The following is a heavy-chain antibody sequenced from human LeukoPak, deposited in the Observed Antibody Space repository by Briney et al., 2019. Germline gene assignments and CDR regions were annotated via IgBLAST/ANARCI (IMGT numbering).Heavy chain of an antibody. CDR1: GFTFSSYW. CDR2: IKQDGSEK. Sequence: GGSLRLSCAASGFTFSSYWMSWVGQAPGKGLEWVANIKQDGSEKYYVDSVKGRFTISRDNAKNSLYLQMNSLRAEDTAVYYCARDRIAAAGTYYYYYGMDVWGQGTTVTVSS. CDR3: ARDRIAAAGTYYYYYGMDV. V-gene: IGHV3-7*01. D-gene: IGHD6-13*01. J-gene: IGHJ6*02.